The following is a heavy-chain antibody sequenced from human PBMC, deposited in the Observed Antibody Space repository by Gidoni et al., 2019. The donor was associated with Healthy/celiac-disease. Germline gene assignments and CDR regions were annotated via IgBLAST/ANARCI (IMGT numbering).Heavy chain of an antibody. D-gene: IGHD2-2*01. CDR2: IKSKTDGGTT. Sequence: EVQLVESGGGLVKPGGSLRLSCAASGFTFSNAWMSWVRQAPGKGLEWVGRIKSKTDGGTTDYAAPVKGRFTISRDDSKNTLYLQMNSLKTEDTAVYYCTTRLGYCSSTSCSGKTKLGYWGQGTLVTVSS. CDR1: GFTFSNAW. J-gene: IGHJ4*02. V-gene: IGHV3-15*01. CDR3: TTRLGYCSSTSCSGKTKLGY.